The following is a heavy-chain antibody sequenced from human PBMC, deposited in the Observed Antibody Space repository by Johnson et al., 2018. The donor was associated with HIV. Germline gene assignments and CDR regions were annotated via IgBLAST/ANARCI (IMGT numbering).Heavy chain of an antibody. V-gene: IGHV3-20*04. CDR3: ARRSGITMISGDAFDI. Sequence: VQLVESGGGVVQPGRSLRLSCAASGFTFRSYPMHWVRQAPGKGLEWVSLISWDGGSTYYADSVKGRFTISRDNAKNSLYMQMNSLRDEYTALYYCARRSGITMISGDAFDIWGQGTMVTVSS. CDR1: GFTFRSYP. D-gene: IGHD3-22*01. CDR2: ISWDGGST. J-gene: IGHJ3*02.